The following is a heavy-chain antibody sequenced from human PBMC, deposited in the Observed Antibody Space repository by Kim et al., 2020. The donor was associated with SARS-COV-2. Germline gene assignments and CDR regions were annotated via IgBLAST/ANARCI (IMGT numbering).Heavy chain of an antibody. Sequence: GESLKISCKGSGYSFTDYWILWVRQMPGKGLEWMGVIYPGDSDTRYSPSFQGQVTISADKSISTAYLLWTSLKASDTAMYYCARGYYYSSGSNDAFDIWGQGTKVAVSS. CDR3: ARGYYYSSGSNDAFDI. V-gene: IGHV5-51*01. CDR2: IYPGDSDT. D-gene: IGHD3-22*01. CDR1: GYSFTDYW. J-gene: IGHJ3*02.